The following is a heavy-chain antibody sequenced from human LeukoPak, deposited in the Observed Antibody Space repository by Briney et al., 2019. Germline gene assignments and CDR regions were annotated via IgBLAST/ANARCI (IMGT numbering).Heavy chain of an antibody. CDR2: ISWNSGSI. Sequence: PGRSLRLSCAASGFTFDDYAMHWVRQAPGKGLEWVSGISWNSGSIGYADSVKGRFTISRDNSKNTLYLQMNSLRAEDTAVYYCARGIAVAGRFDYWGQGTLVTVSS. CDR1: GFTFDDYA. V-gene: IGHV3-9*01. CDR3: ARGIAVAGRFDY. D-gene: IGHD6-19*01. J-gene: IGHJ4*02.